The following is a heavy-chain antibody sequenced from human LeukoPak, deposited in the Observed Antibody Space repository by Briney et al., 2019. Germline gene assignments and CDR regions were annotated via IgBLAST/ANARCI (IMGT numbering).Heavy chain of an antibody. Sequence: GGSLRLSCAASGFTFSDYYMSWIRQAPGKGLEWVSYISSSGITIYYADSVKGRFTISRDNAKNSLYLQMNSLRAEDTAVYYCARDGHYYDSSGYQLYYYYYGMDVWGQGTTVTVSS. V-gene: IGHV3-11*01. J-gene: IGHJ6*02. CDR1: GFTFSDYY. CDR3: ARDGHYYDSSGYQLYYYYYGMDV. D-gene: IGHD3-22*01. CDR2: ISSSGITI.